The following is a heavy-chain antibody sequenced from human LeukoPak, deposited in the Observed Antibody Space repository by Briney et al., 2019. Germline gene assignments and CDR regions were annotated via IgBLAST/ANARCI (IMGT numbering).Heavy chain of an antibody. CDR3: ARTAASQLLYGGGENWFDP. CDR1: GFTFSSYW. Sequence: GGSLRLSCAASGFTFSSYWMSWVRQAPGKGLEWVANIKQDGSEKYYVDSVKGRFTISRDNAKNSLYPQMNSLRAEDTAVYYCARTAASQLLYGGGENWFDPWGQGTLVTVSS. D-gene: IGHD2-2*02. J-gene: IGHJ5*02. V-gene: IGHV3-7*01. CDR2: IKQDGSEK.